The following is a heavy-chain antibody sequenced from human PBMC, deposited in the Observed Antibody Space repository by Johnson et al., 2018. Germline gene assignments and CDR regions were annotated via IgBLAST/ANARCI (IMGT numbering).Heavy chain of an antibody. CDR3: AKDWEIAAVGTGGYFHH. CDR2: ISSSSSYI. Sequence: QVQLQESGGGLVKXGGSXRLXCAASVFTFSDYYMSWIRQAPGKGLEWVSSISSSSSYIYYADSVKGRFTISRDNSKNKLYLQMNSLRAEDTAVYYCAKDWEIAAVGTGGYFHHWGQGTLVTVSS. CDR1: VFTFSDYY. J-gene: IGHJ1*01. D-gene: IGHD6-13*01. V-gene: IGHV3-11*06.